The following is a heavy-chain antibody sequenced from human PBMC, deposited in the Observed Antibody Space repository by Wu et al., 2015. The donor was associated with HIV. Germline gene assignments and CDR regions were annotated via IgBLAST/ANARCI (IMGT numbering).Heavy chain of an antibody. V-gene: IGHV1-2*02. CDR1: GYAFSDYY. Sequence: QVQLVQSGAEVKKPGTSVKVSCKAFGYAFSDYYLHWVRQVPGQGLEWMGWMDPNNGATNYAPKFQGMIIMTRDTSTSTVYMELSSLRSEDTAVYYCASSPYCGGDCYSGPLDYWGQGTLVTVSS. CDR3: ASSPYCGGDCYSGPLDY. J-gene: IGHJ4*02. CDR2: MDPNNGAT. D-gene: IGHD2-21*01.